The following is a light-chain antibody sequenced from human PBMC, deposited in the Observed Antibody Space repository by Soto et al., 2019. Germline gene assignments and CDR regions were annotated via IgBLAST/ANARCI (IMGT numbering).Light chain of an antibody. CDR2: AVN. J-gene: IGLJ1*01. CDR1: NRDPGISNY. V-gene: IGLV2-8*01. Sequence: SPLPQAPAPTVSPHQSLSISCTATNRDPGISNYVSWYQQDPGKAPKLMIYAVNKQPSGVPEPFSGSNCGNTASVTVSGLHAKDEADYPRSSYASSSDVFGTGTTVTVL. CDR3: SSYASSSDV.